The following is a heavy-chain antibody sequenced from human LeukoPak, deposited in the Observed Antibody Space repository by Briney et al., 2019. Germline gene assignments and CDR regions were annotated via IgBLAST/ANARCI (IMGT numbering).Heavy chain of an antibody. CDR1: GFSLSTSGVG. Sequence: SGPTLVKPTQTLTLTCTFSGFSLSTSGVGVGWIRQPPGKALEWLALIYWNDDKRYSPSLRSRLTITKDTSKNQVVLTVTNMDPVDTATYYCAHSLHQGLELLWFGELYPLYDYWGRGTLVTVSS. J-gene: IGHJ4*02. D-gene: IGHD3-10*01. CDR2: IYWNDDK. V-gene: IGHV2-5*01. CDR3: AHSLHQGLELLWFGELYPLYDY.